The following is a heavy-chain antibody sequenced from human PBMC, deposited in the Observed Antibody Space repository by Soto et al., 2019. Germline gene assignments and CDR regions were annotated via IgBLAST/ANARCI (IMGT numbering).Heavy chain of an antibody. J-gene: IGHJ4*02. CDR1: GGSISSYY. CDR2: IDYGGVT. D-gene: IGHD6-19*01. V-gene: IGHV4-59*01. Sequence: PSETLSLTCTVSGGSISSYYWSWIRQPPGKGLEWIGYIDYGGVTNFNLFLNSRVTISVDTSKILFSLKLSSVTAADTAVFYCARDRPRGSSGWWEDYFDYWGQGTLVTVYS. CDR3: ARDRPRGSSGWWEDYFDY.